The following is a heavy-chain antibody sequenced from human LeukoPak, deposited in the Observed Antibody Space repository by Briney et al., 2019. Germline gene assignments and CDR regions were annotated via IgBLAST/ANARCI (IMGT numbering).Heavy chain of an antibody. CDR2: ISSSGKTM. CDR3: ARGLWALDV. D-gene: IGHD7-27*01. J-gene: IGHJ6*02. V-gene: IGHV3-11*01. Sequence: GGSLRLSCAASGFTFSDNYMSGIRQAPGKGLKWVSYISSSGKTMHYADSVKGRFTISRDNAKKSLYLQMNRLRAEDTAVYYCARGLWALDVWGQGTTVTVSS. CDR1: GFTFSDNY.